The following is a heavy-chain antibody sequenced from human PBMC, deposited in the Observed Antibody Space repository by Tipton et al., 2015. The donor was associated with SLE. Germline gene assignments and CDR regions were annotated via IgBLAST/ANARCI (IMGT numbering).Heavy chain of an antibody. CDR1: GGSFSGYY. CDR3: ARGITMVQGVPMDV. D-gene: IGHD3-10*01. CDR2: INHSGST. Sequence: TLSLTCAVYGGSFSGYYWSWIRQPPGKGLEWIGEINHSGSTNYNPSLKSRVTISVDTSKNQFSLKLSSVTAADTAVYYCARGITMVQGVPMDVWGQGTTVTVSS. J-gene: IGHJ6*02. V-gene: IGHV4-34*01.